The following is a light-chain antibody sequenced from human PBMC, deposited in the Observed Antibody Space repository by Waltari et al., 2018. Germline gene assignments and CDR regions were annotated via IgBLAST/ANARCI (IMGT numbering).Light chain of an antibody. CDR3: SSYAGSSNLI. Sequence: QSALTQPPSASGSPGQSVTISCTGTSSDLGRSQYVSWYQQHPPKAPKLMIYEVNKRPSGVPDRFSGSKSGNTASLTVSGLQADDEADYYCSSYAGSSNLIFGGGTKLTVL. J-gene: IGLJ2*01. CDR1: SSDLGRSQY. V-gene: IGLV2-8*01. CDR2: EVN.